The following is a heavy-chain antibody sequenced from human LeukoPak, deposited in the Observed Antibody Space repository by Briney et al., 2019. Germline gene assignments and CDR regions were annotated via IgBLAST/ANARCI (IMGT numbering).Heavy chain of an antibody. CDR3: ARGEGGSDSFFDI. CDR2: IYHSGST. CDR1: GGSISSSNW. D-gene: IGHD2-21*02. J-gene: IGHJ3*02. Sequence: SETLSLTCAVSGGSISSSNWWSWVRQPPGKWLECIGEIYHSGSTNYNPSLKSRVTISVDKSKNQFSLKLSSVTAADTAVYYCARGEGGSDSFFDIWGQGTMVTVSS. V-gene: IGHV4-4*02.